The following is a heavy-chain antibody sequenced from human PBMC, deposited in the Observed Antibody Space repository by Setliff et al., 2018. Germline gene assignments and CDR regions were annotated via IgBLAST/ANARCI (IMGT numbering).Heavy chain of an antibody. CDR2: IKQDGSEK. J-gene: IGHJ4*02. CDR3: ARDGGEY. CDR1: RFTFSSYA. V-gene: IGHV3-7*01. Sequence: GGSLRLSCAASRFTFSSYAMSWVRQAPGKGLEWVANIKQDGSEKYYVDSVKGRFTISRDNAKNSLYLQMNSLRAEDTAVYYCARDGGEYWGQGTLVTV. D-gene: IGHD3-16*01.